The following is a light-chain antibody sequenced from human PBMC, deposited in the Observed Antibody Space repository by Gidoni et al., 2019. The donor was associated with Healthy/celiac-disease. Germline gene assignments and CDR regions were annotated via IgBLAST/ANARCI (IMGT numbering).Light chain of an antibody. CDR1: QSISDW. J-gene: IGKJ1*01. CDR3: QHYGSLWT. CDR2: KAS. Sequence: DIQMTHSPSTLSASVGDRVTITCRASQSISDWLALYQQKPGEAPNLLIYKASRLESGVPSRFSGSGAGTEFALTSSSLQANDVATYYCQHYGSLWTFGQGTKVEIK. V-gene: IGKV1-5*03.